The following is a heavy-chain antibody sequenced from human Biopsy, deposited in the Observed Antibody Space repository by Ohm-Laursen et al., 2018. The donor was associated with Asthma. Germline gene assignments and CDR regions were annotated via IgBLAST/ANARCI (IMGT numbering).Heavy chain of an antibody. CDR2: IMTVFGTT. V-gene: IGHV1-69*01. Sequence: SSVKVSCKAPGGTFSNFAISWVRQAPGQGLEWLGGIMTVFGTTNYAQKFQGRVTNTADESTSTAYVEVTSLRSEDTAIYYCARCQVGYSSGWSLLLKKIYYSGMDVWGQGTAVTVSS. D-gene: IGHD6-19*01. CDR1: GGTFSNFA. J-gene: IGHJ6*02. CDR3: ARCQVGYSSGWSLLLKKIYYSGMDV.